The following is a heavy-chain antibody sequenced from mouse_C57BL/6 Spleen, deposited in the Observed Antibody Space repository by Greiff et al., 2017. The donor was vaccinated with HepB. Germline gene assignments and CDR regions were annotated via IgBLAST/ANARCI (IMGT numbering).Heavy chain of an antibody. Sequence: EVQVVESGPELVKPGASVKISCKASGYSFTGYYMPWVKQSHGNILDWIGYIYPYNGVSSYNQKFKGKATLTVDKSSSTAYMELRRLTSEDSAVYYCERDWAYFDYWGQGTTLTVSS. V-gene: IGHV1-31*01. CDR1: GYSFTGYY. CDR3: ERDWAYFDY. J-gene: IGHJ2*01. CDR2: IYPYNGVS. D-gene: IGHD4-1*01.